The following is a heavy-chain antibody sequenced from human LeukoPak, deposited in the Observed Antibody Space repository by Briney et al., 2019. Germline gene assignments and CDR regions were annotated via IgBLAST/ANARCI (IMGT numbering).Heavy chain of an antibody. CDR1: GFTFSSYS. D-gene: IGHD2-15*01. J-gene: IGHJ3*02. Sequence: GGSLRLSCAASGFTFSSYSMNWVRQAPGKGLEWVSSISSSSSYIYYADSVKGRFTISRDNAKNSLYLQMNSLRAEDTAVYYCAREYCSGGSCYSDAFDIWGQGTMVTVSS. V-gene: IGHV3-21*01. CDR3: AREYCSGGSCYSDAFDI. CDR2: ISSSSSYI.